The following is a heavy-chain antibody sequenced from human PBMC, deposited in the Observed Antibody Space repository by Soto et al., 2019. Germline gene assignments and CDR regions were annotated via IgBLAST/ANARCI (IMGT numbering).Heavy chain of an antibody. V-gene: IGHV3-30*18. J-gene: IGHJ6*03. D-gene: IGHD4-4*01. CDR1: GFTFSSYG. CDR3: AKEPYSNYSYYYYYYRDV. Sequence: QVQLVESGGGVVQPGRSLRLSCAASGFTFSSYGMHWVRQAPGKGLEWVAVISYDGSNKYYADSVKGRFTISRDNSKNTLYLQMNSLRAEDTAVYYCAKEPYSNYSYYYYYYRDVWGKGTTVTVSS. CDR2: ISYDGSNK.